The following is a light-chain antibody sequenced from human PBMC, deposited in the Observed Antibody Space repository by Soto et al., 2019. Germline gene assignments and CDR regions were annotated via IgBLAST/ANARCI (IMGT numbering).Light chain of an antibody. Sequence: QSALTQPASVSGSPRQSITISCTGTSSDVGSYNLVSWYQQHPGKAPKLMIYEGSKRPSGVSNRFSGSKSGNTASLTISGLQAEDEADYYCCSYAGSSTSFFGTGTKVTVL. CDR3: CSYAGSSTSF. V-gene: IGLV2-23*01. CDR2: EGS. CDR1: SSDVGSYNL. J-gene: IGLJ1*01.